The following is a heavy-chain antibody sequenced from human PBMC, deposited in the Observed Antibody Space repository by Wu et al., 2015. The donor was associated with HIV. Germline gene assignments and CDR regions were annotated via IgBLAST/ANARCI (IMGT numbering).Heavy chain of an antibody. J-gene: IGHJ4*02. CDR3: ARDLYYYGSGSSMDY. V-gene: IGHV1-69*18. Sequence: QVQSVQSGAELKKPGSAVKVSCKASGGIFSNHGISWLRQAPGQGLEWMGRIIPIFGTANYAQKFQGRVTITADESTSTAYMELSSLRSEDTAVYYCARDLYYYGSGSSMDYWGQGTLVTVSS. D-gene: IGHD3-10*01. CDR2: IIPIFGTA. CDR1: GGIFSNHG.